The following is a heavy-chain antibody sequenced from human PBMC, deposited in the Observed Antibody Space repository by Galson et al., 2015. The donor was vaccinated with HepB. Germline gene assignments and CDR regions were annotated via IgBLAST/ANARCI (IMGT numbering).Heavy chain of an antibody. V-gene: IGHV3-30-3*01. CDR1: GFTFSSYA. CDR3: ARDFRGDYVANDAFDI. J-gene: IGHJ3*02. Sequence: SLRLSCAASGFTFSSYAMHRVRQAPGKGLEWVAVISYDGSNKYYADSVKGRFTISRDNAKNSLYLQMNSLRAEDAAVYYCARDFRGDYVANDAFDIWGQGTMVTVSS. D-gene: IGHD4-17*01. CDR2: ISYDGSNK.